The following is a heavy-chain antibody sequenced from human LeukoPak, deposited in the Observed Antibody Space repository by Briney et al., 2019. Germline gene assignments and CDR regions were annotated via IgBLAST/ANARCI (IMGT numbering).Heavy chain of an antibody. CDR3: AKDLLFPKFGSES. V-gene: IGHV3-23*01. CDR2: ISISGDST. J-gene: IGHJ5*02. Sequence: GGSLRLSCAASGFTFTRYALSWVRQAPGKGLEWVSAISISGDSTYYADSVKGRFTISRDNSRNMLFLQMNSLTTEDTAVYYCAKDLLFPKFGSESWGQGTLVTVSS. CDR1: GFTFTRYA. D-gene: IGHD2-21*02.